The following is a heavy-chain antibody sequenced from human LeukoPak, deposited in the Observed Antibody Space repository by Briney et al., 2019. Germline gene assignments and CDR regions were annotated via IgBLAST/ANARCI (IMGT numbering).Heavy chain of an antibody. V-gene: IGHV1-46*01. J-gene: IGHJ3*02. Sequence: NPGGSLRLSCAASGYTFTSYYMHWVRQAPGQGLEWMGIINPSGGSTSYAQKFQGRVTMTRDTSTSTVYMELSSLRSEDTAVYYCARVGPFIKAGAFDIWGQGTMVTVSS. CDR1: GYTFTSYY. D-gene: IGHD3-10*01. CDR2: INPSGGST. CDR3: ARVGPFIKAGAFDI.